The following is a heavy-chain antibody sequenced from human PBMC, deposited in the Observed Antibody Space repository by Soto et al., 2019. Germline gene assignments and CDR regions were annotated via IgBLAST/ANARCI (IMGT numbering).Heavy chain of an antibody. CDR3: AREHTGKAARLYHCGF. Sequence: QVQLVESGECLVKPGGSLRLSCTASGFTFSDYYMRWIHQAPGKGLECVSYISYGGSTIYYADSVKGRFTISRDNSTNSVFLQMNSLRGEDAAVYYCAREHTGKAARLYHCGFWGQGTLVTVSS. D-gene: IGHD6-6*01. CDR1: GFTFSDYY. V-gene: IGHV3-11*01. CDR2: ISYGGSTI. J-gene: IGHJ4*02.